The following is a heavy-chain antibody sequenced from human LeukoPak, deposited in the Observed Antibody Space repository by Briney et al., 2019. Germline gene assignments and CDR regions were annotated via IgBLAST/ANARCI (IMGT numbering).Heavy chain of an antibody. CDR3: ARGGVGATTYVWSDP. V-gene: IGHV1-2*02. Sequence: GASVKVSCKASGYTFTDSYMHWVRQAPGQGLEWMGWINPNSGGTNYAQKFQGRVTMTRDMSTSTVYMELSSLRSEDTAVYYCARGGVGATTYVWSDPWGQGTLVTVSS. CDR2: INPNSGGT. J-gene: IGHJ5*02. D-gene: IGHD1-26*01. CDR1: GYTFTDSY.